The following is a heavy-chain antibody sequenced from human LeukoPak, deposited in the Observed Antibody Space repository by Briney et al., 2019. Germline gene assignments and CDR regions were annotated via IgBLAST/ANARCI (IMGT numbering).Heavy chain of an antibody. CDR1: GGTFSSYA. CDR3: ARDRDYCSGGSCYPDAFDI. D-gene: IGHD2-15*01. Sequence: SVKVSCKASGGTFSSYAISWVRQAPGQGLEWMGGSIPIFGTANYAQKFQGRVTITADESTSTAYMELSSLRSEDTAVYYCARDRDYCSGGSCYPDAFDIWGQGTMVTVSS. CDR2: SIPIFGTA. J-gene: IGHJ3*02. V-gene: IGHV1-69*01.